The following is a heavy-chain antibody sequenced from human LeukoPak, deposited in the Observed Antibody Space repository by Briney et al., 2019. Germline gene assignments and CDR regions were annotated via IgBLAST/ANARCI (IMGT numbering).Heavy chain of an antibody. CDR1: GHSINTDYY. J-gene: IGHJ3*02. V-gene: IGHV4-38-2*02. Sequence: PSETLSLTCTVSGHSINTDYYWAWVRQPPGKGLEWIGSIYHSGSTYYGPALKSRVTISLDTSKNQFSLKLSSVTAADTAVYYCARDLFSLEGDAFDIWGQGTMVTVSS. CDR3: ARDLFSLEGDAFDI. CDR2: IYHSGST. D-gene: IGHD3-9*01.